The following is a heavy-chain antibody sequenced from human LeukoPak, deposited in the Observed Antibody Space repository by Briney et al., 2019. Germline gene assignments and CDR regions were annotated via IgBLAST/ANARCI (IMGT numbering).Heavy chain of an antibody. Sequence: ASVKVSCKASGYTFTSYGISWVRQAPGQGLEWMGWISAYNGNTNYAQKLQGRVTMTTDTSTSTAYMELRSLRSDDTAVYYCARGKYICVSGGSCPPGDAFDIWGQGTMVTVSS. CDR3: ARGKYICVSGGSCPPGDAFDI. V-gene: IGHV1-18*01. D-gene: IGHD2-15*01. J-gene: IGHJ3*02. CDR2: ISAYNGNT. CDR1: GYTFTSYG.